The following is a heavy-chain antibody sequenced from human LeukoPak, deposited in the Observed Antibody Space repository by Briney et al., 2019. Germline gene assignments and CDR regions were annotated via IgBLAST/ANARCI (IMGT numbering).Heavy chain of an antibody. CDR3: ARDPGYNYGYDY. CDR2: IIPIFGTA. CDR1: GYTFTSYG. J-gene: IGHJ4*02. Sequence: KVSCKASGYTFTSYGISWVRQAPGQGLEWMGGIIPIFGTANYAQKFQGRVTITADKSTSTAYMELSSLRAEDTAVYYWARDPGYNYGYDYWGQGTLVTVSS. D-gene: IGHD5-18*01. V-gene: IGHV1-69*06.